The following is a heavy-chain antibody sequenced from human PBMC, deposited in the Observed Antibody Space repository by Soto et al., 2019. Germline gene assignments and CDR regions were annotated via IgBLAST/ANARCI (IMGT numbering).Heavy chain of an antibody. J-gene: IGHJ4*02. CDR2: IYYSGST. D-gene: IGHD1-7*01. CDR1: GGSISSGGYY. CDR3: AGGYKITGTFDY. Sequence: QVQLQESGPGLVKPSQTLSLTCTVSGGSISSGGYYWSWIRQHPGKGLEWIGYIYYSGSTYYNPSLKSRVTISVDTSKNQFSLKLSSVTAEDTAVYYCAGGYKITGTFDYWGQGTLVPVSS. V-gene: IGHV4-31*03.